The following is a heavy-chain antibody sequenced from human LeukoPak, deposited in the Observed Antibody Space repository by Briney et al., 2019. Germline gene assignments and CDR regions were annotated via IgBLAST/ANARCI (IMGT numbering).Heavy chain of an antibody. J-gene: IGHJ3*02. D-gene: IGHD1-14*01. Sequence: SETLSLTCTVSGGSISSYYWSWIRQPAGKGLEWIGRIYTSGSTNYNPSLKSRVTMSVDTSKNQFSLKLSSVTATDTAVYYCARARNLHGGWATSNAFDIWGQGTMVTVSS. CDR2: IYTSGST. CDR1: GGSISSYY. V-gene: IGHV4-4*07. CDR3: ARARNLHGGWATSNAFDI.